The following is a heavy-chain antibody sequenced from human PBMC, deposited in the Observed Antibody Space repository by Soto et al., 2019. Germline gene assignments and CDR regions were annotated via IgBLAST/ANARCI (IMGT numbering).Heavy chain of an antibody. CDR2: INSAGSST. V-gene: IGHV3-74*01. CDR1: GFTFSSYW. J-gene: IGHJ4*02. CDR3: ARPARDFWSGPNFFDY. Sequence: GGSLRLSCAASGFTFSSYWMNWVRQAPGKGLVWVSRINSAGSSTTYADSVKGRFTISRDNSKNTLYLQMNSLRVEDTAVYYCARPARDFWSGPNFFDYWGQGTQVTVSS. D-gene: IGHD3-3*01.